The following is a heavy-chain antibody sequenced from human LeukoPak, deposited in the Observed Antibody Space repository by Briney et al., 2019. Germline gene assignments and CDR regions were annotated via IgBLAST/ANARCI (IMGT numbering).Heavy chain of an antibody. J-gene: IGHJ4*02. CDR3: ARDPGDYDYFDY. D-gene: IGHD4-17*01. CDR2: ISSSGSTI. Sequence: QPGGSLRLSCAASGFTFSSYEMTSVRQAPGKGLEWVSYISSSGSTIYYADSVKGRFTISRDNAKNSLYLQMNSLRAEDTAVYYCARDPGDYDYFDYWGQGTLVTVSS. V-gene: IGHV3-48*03. CDR1: GFTFSSYE.